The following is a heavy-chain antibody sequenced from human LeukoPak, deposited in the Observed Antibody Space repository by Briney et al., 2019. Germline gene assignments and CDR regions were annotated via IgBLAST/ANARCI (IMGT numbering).Heavy chain of an antibody. CDR1: GFTFSAYA. CDR3: ARARGRDGYA. J-gene: IGHJ5*02. V-gene: IGHV3-33*01. CDR2: IWYDGADK. Sequence: GGSLRLSCAASGFTFSAYAMHWVRQAPGKGLEWVAIIWYDGADKYYADSVKGRFTVSRDNAKNTLYLQMNSLRAEDTAVYYCARARGRDGYAWGQGTLVTVSS. D-gene: IGHD5-24*01.